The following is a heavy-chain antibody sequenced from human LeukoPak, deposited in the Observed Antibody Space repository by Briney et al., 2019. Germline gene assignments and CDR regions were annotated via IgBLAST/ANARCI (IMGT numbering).Heavy chain of an antibody. V-gene: IGHV3-23*01. Sequence: PGGSLRLSCAASGFTFSDYYMSWIRQAPGKGLEWVSAISGSGGSTYYADSVKGRFTISRDNSKNTMYLQMNSLRAEDTAVYYCAKGPTYYFDSSALKYFDYWGQGTLVTVSS. D-gene: IGHD3-22*01. CDR3: AKGPTYYFDSSALKYFDY. CDR2: ISGSGGST. J-gene: IGHJ4*02. CDR1: GFTFSDYY.